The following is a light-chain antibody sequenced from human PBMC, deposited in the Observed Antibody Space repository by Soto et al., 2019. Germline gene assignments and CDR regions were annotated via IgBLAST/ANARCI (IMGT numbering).Light chain of an antibody. Sequence: EIVLTQSPATLSLSPGERATLSCRASQSVSSSYLAWYQQKPGQAPRLLIYGASSRATGIPDRFSGSGSGTDFTLTIIILEPEDFAVYYCQQYGSSPWTFGQGTKVDIK. CDR2: GAS. V-gene: IGKV3-20*01. CDR1: QSVSSSY. J-gene: IGKJ1*01. CDR3: QQYGSSPWT.